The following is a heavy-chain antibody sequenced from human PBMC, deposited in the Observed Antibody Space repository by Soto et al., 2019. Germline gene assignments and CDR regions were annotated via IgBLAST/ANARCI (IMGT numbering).Heavy chain of an antibody. Sequence: QVQLQESGPGLVKPSQTLSLTCSVSGGSVSSGGYYWSWIRQHPGKGLEWIGYIYSSGSTYYNPSLKRRVSISVDTSKNQFSLRLNSVTAADTAVYYCARDLVRGVGGYWGQGTLVTVSS. CDR2: IYSSGST. CDR1: GGSVSSGGYY. CDR3: ARDLVRGVGGY. V-gene: IGHV4-31*03. D-gene: IGHD3-10*01. J-gene: IGHJ4*02.